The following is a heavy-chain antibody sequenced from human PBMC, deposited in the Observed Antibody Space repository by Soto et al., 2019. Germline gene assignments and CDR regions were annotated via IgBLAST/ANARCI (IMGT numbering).Heavy chain of an antibody. J-gene: IGHJ6*02. CDR1: GGTFSSYA. D-gene: IGHD5-18*01. CDR3: ARVGYSYGFRYYYGMDV. Sequence: SVKVSCKASGGTFSSYAISWVRQAPGQGLEWMGGIIPIFGTANYAQEFQGRVTITADESTSTAYMELSSLRSEDTAVYYCARVGYSYGFRYYYGMDVWGQGTTVTVSS. V-gene: IGHV1-69*13. CDR2: IIPIFGTA.